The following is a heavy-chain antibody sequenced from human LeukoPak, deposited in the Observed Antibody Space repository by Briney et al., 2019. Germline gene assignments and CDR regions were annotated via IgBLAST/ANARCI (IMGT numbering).Heavy chain of an antibody. J-gene: IGHJ5*02. CDR1: GYTFTSYY. V-gene: IGHV1-46*01. Sequence: ASVTVSCTASGYTFTSYYMHWVRQAPGQGLEWMGIINPSGGSTSYAQKFQGRVTMTRDTSTSTVYMELSSLRSEDTAVYYCARDGTTVTTSNWFDPWGQGTLVTVSS. D-gene: IGHD4-17*01. CDR2: INPSGGST. CDR3: ARDGTTVTTSNWFDP.